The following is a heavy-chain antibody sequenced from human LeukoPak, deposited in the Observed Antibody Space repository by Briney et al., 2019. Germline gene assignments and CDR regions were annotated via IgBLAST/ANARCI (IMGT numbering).Heavy chain of an antibody. CDR1: GYSISSGYY. D-gene: IGHD3-22*01. V-gene: IGHV4-38-2*02. J-gene: IGHJ5*02. CDR2: IYHSGST. CDR3: ADYDSSGWFDP. Sequence: SETLSLTCTVSGYSISSGYYWGWIRQPPGKGLEWIGSIYHSGSTYYNPSLKSRVTISVDTSKNQFSLKLSSVTAADTAVYYCADYDSSGWFDPWGQGTLVTVSS.